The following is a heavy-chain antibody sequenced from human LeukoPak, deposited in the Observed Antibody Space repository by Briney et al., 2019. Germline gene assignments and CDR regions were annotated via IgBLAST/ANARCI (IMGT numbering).Heavy chain of an antibody. CDR1: GGSISSSSYY. D-gene: IGHD6-13*01. CDR3: ARQAPQGSSSWNV. CDR2: IYYSGST. V-gene: IGHV4-39*01. Sequence: SETLSLTCTVPGGSISSSSYYWGWIRQPPGKGLEWIGSIYYSGSTYYNPSLKSRVTISVDTSKNQFSLKLSSVTAADTAVYYCARQAPQGSSSWNVWGQGTLVTVSS. J-gene: IGHJ4*02.